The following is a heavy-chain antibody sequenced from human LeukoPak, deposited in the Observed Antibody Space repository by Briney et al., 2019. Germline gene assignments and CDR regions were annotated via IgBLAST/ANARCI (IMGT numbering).Heavy chain of an antibody. Sequence: SETLSLTCTVSGGSISSYYWSWIRQPPGKGLEWIGYIYYSGSTNYNPSLKSRVTISVDTSKNQFSLKLSSVTAADTAVYYCARSAQDSSEYYFDYWGQGTLVTVSS. CDR1: GGSISSYY. D-gene: IGHD3-22*01. V-gene: IGHV4-59*08. CDR3: ARSAQDSSEYYFDY. CDR2: IYYSGST. J-gene: IGHJ4*02.